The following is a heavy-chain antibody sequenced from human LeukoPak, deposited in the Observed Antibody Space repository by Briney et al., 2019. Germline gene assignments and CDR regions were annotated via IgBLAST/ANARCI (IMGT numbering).Heavy chain of an antibody. CDR2: INPNSGGT. D-gene: IGHD3-22*01. CDR1: GYTFTGYY. CDR3: ARSTPTNYYYDSSGYTWGDY. V-gene: IGHV1-2*02. J-gene: IGHJ4*02. Sequence: ASVKVSCKASGYTFTGYYTHWVRQAPGQGLEWMGWINPNSGGTNYAQKFQGRVTMTRDTSISTAYMELSRLRSDDTAVYYCARSTPTNYYYDSSGYTWGDYWGQGTLVTVSS.